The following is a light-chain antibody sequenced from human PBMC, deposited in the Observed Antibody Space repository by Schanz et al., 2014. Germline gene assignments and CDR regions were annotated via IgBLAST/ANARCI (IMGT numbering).Light chain of an antibody. Sequence: DIQMTQSPSTLSASLGDRVTITCRASQSISSTLAWYQQKPGEAPKVLIYKASGLQSEVPSRFSGSGSGTQFTLTISSLQPDDFATYYCQHYNSYPLTFGPGTKVDIK. J-gene: IGKJ3*01. V-gene: IGKV1-5*03. CDR2: KAS. CDR3: QHYNSYPLT. CDR1: QSISST.